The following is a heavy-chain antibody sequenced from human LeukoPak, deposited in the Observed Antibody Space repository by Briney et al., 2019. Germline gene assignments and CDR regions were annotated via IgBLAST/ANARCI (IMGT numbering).Heavy chain of an antibody. CDR2: IRYDGSNK. Sequence: GRSLRLSCAAAAFTFSSYGMHWVRQAPGKGLEWVALIRYDGSNKYYADSVKGRFTISRDNSKNTLYLQMNSLRAEDTAVYYCAKDREYSSSPIDYWGQGTLVTVSS. CDR3: AKDREYSSSPIDY. V-gene: IGHV3-30*02. J-gene: IGHJ4*02. D-gene: IGHD6-6*01. CDR1: AFTFSSYG.